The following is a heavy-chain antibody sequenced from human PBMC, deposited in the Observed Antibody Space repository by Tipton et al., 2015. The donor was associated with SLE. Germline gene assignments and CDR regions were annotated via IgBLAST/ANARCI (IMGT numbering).Heavy chain of an antibody. D-gene: IGHD3-22*01. CDR3: ARVFTYDSSGYFSFDY. Sequence: SLRLSCAASGFTFSDYYMSWIRQAPGKGLEWVSSISSSSSYIDYADSVKGRFTISRDNAKNSLYLQMNSLRAEDTAVYYCARVFTYDSSGYFSFDYWGQGTLVTVSS. J-gene: IGHJ4*02. CDR2: ISSSSSYI. V-gene: IGHV3-11*06. CDR1: GFTFSDYY.